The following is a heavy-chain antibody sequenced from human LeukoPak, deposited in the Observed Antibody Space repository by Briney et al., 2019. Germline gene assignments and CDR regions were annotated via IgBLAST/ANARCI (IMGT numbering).Heavy chain of an antibody. CDR3: ARAEVIPMVEFDYFYGLGV. J-gene: IGHJ6*02. Sequence: SSETLSLTCTVSGGSISSYFWTWIRQPPGKGLEWIGYISYSGSTNYNPSLKSRITISVDTSRNRFSLKLRSVTAADTAVYYCARAEVIPMVEFDYFYGLGVWGQGTTVIVSS. V-gene: IGHV4-59*01. CDR2: ISYSGST. D-gene: IGHD2-15*01. CDR1: GGSISSYF.